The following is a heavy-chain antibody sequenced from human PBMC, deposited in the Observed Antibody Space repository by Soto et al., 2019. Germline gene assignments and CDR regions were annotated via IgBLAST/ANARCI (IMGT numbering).Heavy chain of an antibody. CDR1: GFTFSNYA. CDR3: AKDTVPVATPWFDP. Sequence: GGSLRLSCAASGFTFSNYAMSWVRQAPAEGLEWVSSISGSGGTTYYADSVKGRFTISRDNSKNTLYLQMNSLRAEYTAVYYCAKDTVPVATPWFDPWGQGTLVTVS. CDR2: ISGSGGTT. J-gene: IGHJ5*02. V-gene: IGHV3-23*01. D-gene: IGHD2-2*01.